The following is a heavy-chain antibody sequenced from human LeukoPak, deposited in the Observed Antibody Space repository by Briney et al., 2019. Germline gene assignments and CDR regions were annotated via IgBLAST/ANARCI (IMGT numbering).Heavy chain of an antibody. Sequence: SVKVSCKASGGTFSSYAISWVRQAPGQGLEWMGGIIPIFGTANYAQKFQGSVTITTDESTSTAYMELSSLRSEDTAVYYCAREAGYSSGWDYWGQGTLVTVSS. CDR3: AREAGYSSGWDY. CDR1: GGTFSSYA. D-gene: IGHD6-19*01. CDR2: IIPIFGTA. V-gene: IGHV1-69*05. J-gene: IGHJ4*02.